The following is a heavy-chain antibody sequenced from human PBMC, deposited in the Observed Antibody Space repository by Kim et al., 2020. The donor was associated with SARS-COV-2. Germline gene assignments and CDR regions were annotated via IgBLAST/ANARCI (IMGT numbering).Heavy chain of an antibody. CDR1: GFTFSSYA. D-gene: IGHD6-13*01. J-gene: IGHJ1*01. CDR2: ISSSANT. V-gene: IGHV3-23*01. Sequence: GGSLRLSCAASGFTFSSYAMTWVRQAPGKGLEWVSTISSSANTSYEDSVRGRFTISRDNSKNTLFLQMNGLRAEDTALYYCAKISSAGTSRNFQLWGQGTLVTVSS. CDR3: AKISSAGTSRNFQL.